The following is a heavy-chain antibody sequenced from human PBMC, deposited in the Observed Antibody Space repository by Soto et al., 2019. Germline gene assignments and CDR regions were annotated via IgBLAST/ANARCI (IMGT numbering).Heavy chain of an antibody. CDR1: GGSISSGGYY. CDR3: ARVRGIAVAGTTLGFDP. D-gene: IGHD6-19*01. J-gene: IGHJ5*02. Sequence: QVQLQESGPGLVKPSQTLSLTCTVSGGSISSGGYYWSWIRQHPGKGLEWIGYIYYSGSTYYNPSLKSRVTISVDTSKNQFSLKLSSVTAADTAVYYCARVRGIAVAGTTLGFDPWGQGTLVTVSS. CDR2: IYYSGST. V-gene: IGHV4-31*03.